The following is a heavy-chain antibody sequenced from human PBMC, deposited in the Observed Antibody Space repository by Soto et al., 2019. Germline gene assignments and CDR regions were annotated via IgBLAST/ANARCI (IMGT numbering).Heavy chain of an antibody. V-gene: IGHV4-59*01. J-gene: IGHJ4*02. D-gene: IGHD3-9*01. Sequence: SETLSLTCTVSGGSISSYYWSWIRQPPGKGLEWIGYIYYSGSTNYNPSLKSRVTISVDTSKNQFSLKLSSVTTADTAVYYCARHPGYYDILTGYTTYYFDPWGQGTLVTVSS. CDR2: IYYSGST. CDR1: GGSISSYY. CDR3: ARHPGYYDILTGYTTYYFDP.